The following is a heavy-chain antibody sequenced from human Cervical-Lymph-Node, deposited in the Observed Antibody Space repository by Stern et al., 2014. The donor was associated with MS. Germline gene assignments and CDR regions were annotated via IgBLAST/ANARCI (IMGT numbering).Heavy chain of an antibody. V-gene: IGHV1-69*06. Sequence: VQLVESGAEVKKPGSSVKGSCKASGGTFSTFSINWVRQVPGQSLEWMGGIIPIFDTPNFAQKFQGRVTITADSSTSTVYMALNSLRFDDTAVYYCVLPSTVTTAAFDVWGRGTMVTVSS. J-gene: IGHJ3*01. CDR1: GGTFSTFS. CDR3: VLPSTVTTAAFDV. CDR2: IIPIFDTP. D-gene: IGHD4-11*01.